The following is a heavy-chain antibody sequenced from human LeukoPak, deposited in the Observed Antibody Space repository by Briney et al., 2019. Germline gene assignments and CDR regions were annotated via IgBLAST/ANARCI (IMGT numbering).Heavy chain of an antibody. V-gene: IGHV3-23*01. CDR3: AKVPYGSGSSKRYFDY. CDR2: ISGSGGST. D-gene: IGHD3-10*01. J-gene: IGHJ4*02. CDR1: GFTFSSYA. Sequence: GASLRLSCAASGFTFSSYAMSWVRQAPGKGLEWVSAISGSGGSTYYADSVMGRFTISRDNSKNTLYLQMNSLRAEDTAVYYCAKVPYGSGSSKRYFDYWGQGTLVTVSS.